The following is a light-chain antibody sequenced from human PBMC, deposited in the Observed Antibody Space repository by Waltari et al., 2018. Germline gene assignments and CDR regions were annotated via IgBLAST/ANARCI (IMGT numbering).Light chain of an antibody. CDR3: CSFAGTYTWV. J-gene: IGLJ3*02. CDR1: TRDVGAITY. Sequence: SALTQPRSVSVSPGQSVPIACTGPTRDVGAITYVPWYHHHPGKAPKHMIFDVTQPPSGVPDRFSGSKSANTASLTISGLQAEDEADYYCCSFAGTYTWVFGGGTKVTVL. CDR2: DVT. V-gene: IGLV2-11*01.